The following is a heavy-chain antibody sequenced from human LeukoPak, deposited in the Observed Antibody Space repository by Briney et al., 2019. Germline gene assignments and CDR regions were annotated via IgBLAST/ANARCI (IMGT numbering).Heavy chain of an antibody. Sequence: SETPSLTCTVSGGSISSYYWSWIRQPPGKGLEWIGYIYYSGSTNYNPSLKSRVTISVDTSKNQFSLKLSSVTAADTAVYYCARDWPPTVTTWRYFDLWGRGTLVTVSS. CDR2: IYYSGST. D-gene: IGHD4-11*01. J-gene: IGHJ2*01. CDR1: GGSISSYY. V-gene: IGHV4-59*12. CDR3: ARDWPPTVTTWRYFDL.